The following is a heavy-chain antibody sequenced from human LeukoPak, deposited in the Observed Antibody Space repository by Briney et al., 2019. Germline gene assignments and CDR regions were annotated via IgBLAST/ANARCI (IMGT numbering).Heavy chain of an antibody. CDR1: GFTFSTYS. D-gene: IGHD6-19*01. Sequence: GGSLRLSCAASGFTFSTYSMNWVRQAPGKGLEWVSYSSSSSSTVNYADSVKGRFTISRDKAKNLLYLQMNSLRDEDTAVYYCARDGWFYFDYWGQGTLVTVSS. J-gene: IGHJ4*02. CDR2: SSSSSSTV. V-gene: IGHV3-48*02. CDR3: ARDGWFYFDY.